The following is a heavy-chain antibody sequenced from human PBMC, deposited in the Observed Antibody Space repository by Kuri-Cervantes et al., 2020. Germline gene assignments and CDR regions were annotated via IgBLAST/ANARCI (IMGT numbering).Heavy chain of an antibody. CDR3: ATRGAYCGGDCYPGDAFDI. J-gene: IGHJ3*02. Sequence: GSLRLSCAASGFTFSGYYWSWIRQPPGKGLEWIGEINHSGSTNYNPSLKSRVTISVDTSKNQFSLKLSSVTAADTAVYYCATRGAYCGGDCYPGDAFDIWGQGTMVTVSS. D-gene: IGHD2-21*02. CDR1: GFTFSGYY. V-gene: IGHV4-34*08. CDR2: INHSGST.